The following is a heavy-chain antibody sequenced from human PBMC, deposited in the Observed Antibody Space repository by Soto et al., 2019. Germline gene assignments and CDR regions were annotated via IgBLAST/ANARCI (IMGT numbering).Heavy chain of an antibody. Sequence: SETLSLTCTVSGGSISSSTYYWGRIRQPPGKGLEWIGSIYYRGSTYYNPSLKSRITISVDTSKNQISLKLTSVTAADTALYYCARSGYTYGEPDYWGQGTLVTVSS. D-gene: IGHD5-18*01. V-gene: IGHV4-39*01. J-gene: IGHJ4*02. CDR3: ARSGYTYGEPDY. CDR1: GGSISSSTYY. CDR2: IYYRGST.